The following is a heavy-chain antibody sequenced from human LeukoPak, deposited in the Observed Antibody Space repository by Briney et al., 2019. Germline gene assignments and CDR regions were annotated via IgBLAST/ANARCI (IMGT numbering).Heavy chain of an antibody. CDR3: ARPYYHFWSGYSDAFDI. V-gene: IGHV7-4-1*02. Sequence: ASVKVSCKTSGYTFTSYAMNWVRQAPGQGLEWMGWINTNTGNPTYAQGFTGRFVFSLDTSASTAYLQISSLKAEDTAVYYCARPYYHFWSGYSDAFDIWGQGTMVTVSS. CDR2: INTNTGNP. J-gene: IGHJ3*02. CDR1: GYTFTSYA. D-gene: IGHD3-3*01.